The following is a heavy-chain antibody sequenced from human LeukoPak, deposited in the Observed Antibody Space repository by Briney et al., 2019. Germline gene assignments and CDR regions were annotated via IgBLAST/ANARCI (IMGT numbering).Heavy chain of an antibody. Sequence: PGRSLRLSCAASGFTFSSYGMHWVRQAPGKGLEWVAVISYDGSNKYYADSVKGRFTISRDNSKNTLYLQMNSLRAEDTAVYYCAKYVGEFVDTAMGYWGQGTLVTVSS. V-gene: IGHV3-30*18. CDR3: AKYVGEFVDTAMGY. D-gene: IGHD5-18*01. CDR2: ISYDGSNK. J-gene: IGHJ4*02. CDR1: GFTFSSYG.